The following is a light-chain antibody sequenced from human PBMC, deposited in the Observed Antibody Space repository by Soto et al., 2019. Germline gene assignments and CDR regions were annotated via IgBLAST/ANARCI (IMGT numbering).Light chain of an antibody. Sequence: DIQMTQSPSSLSASVGDRVTITCRATQSISIYLNWYQHKPGKAPHALIYAASSLQSGVPSRFSGSGPGKFFPLTITSQQPKDFETYYGKQTNTTPPTFGKGPRVNI. J-gene: IGKJ3*01. CDR3: KQTNTTPPT. CDR2: AAS. V-gene: IGKV1-39*01. CDR1: QSISIY.